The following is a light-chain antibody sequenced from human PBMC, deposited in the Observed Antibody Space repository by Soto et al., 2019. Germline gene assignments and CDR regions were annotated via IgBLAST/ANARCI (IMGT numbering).Light chain of an antibody. CDR3: QQNGSSSWT. CDR2: GAS. CDR1: QSVSSSY. Sequence: EIVLTQSPGALSLSPGERATLSCRASQSVSSSYFAWYQQRFGQAPRLLIYGASSRATGIPDRFSGIGSVTDFTLTISRLEPKDFPVYYCQQNGSSSWTFGQGTKVEIK. V-gene: IGKV3-20*01. J-gene: IGKJ1*01.